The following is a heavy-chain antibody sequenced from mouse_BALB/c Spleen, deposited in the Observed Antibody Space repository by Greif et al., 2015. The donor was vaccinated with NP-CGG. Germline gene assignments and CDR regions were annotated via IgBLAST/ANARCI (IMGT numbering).Heavy chain of an antibody. D-gene: IGHD2-4*01. CDR3: ASGDYDGVGAMDY. CDR1: GFNIKDTY. J-gene: IGHJ4*01. Sequence: VQLQQPGAELVKPGASVKLSCTASGFNIKDTYMHWVKQRPEQDLEWIGRIDPANGNTKYDPKFQGKATITADTSSNTAYLQLSSLTSEDSAVYYCASGDYDGVGAMDYWGQGTSVTVSS. V-gene: IGHV14-3*02. CDR2: IDPANGNT.